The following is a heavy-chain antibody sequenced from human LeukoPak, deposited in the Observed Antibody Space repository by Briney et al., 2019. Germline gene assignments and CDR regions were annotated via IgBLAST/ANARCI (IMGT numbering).Heavy chain of an antibody. J-gene: IGHJ4*02. Sequence: PSETLSLTCAVSGGSISSNSYYWGWIRQPPGKGLEWIGSIYYSGSTYYNPSLKSRVTISVDTSKNQFSLKLSSVTAADTAVYYCARMSGSYPPYFDYWGQGTLVTVSS. CDR3: ARMSGSYPPYFDY. CDR2: IYYSGST. CDR1: GGSISSNSYY. D-gene: IGHD1-26*01. V-gene: IGHV4-39*01.